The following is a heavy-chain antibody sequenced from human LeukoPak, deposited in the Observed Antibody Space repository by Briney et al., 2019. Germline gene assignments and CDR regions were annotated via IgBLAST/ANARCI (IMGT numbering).Heavy chain of an antibody. CDR1: GYSISSGYY. J-gene: IGHJ4*02. CDR2: IYHSGST. V-gene: IGHV4-38-2*02. Sequence: PSETLSLTCTVSGYSISSGYYWGWIRQPPGKGLEWIGSIYHSGSTYYNPSLKSRVTISVDTSKNQFSLKLSSVTAADTAVYYCARVEYSYGRYYFDYWGQGTLVTVSS. D-gene: IGHD5-18*01. CDR3: ARVEYSYGRYYFDY.